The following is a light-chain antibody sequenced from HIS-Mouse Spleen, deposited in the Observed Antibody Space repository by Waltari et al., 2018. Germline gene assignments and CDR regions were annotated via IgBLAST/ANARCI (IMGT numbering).Light chain of an antibody. CDR2: DVS. CDR3: SSYTSSSTLEV. V-gene: IGLV2-14*03. CDR1: SSDVGGYNY. J-gene: IGLJ1*01. Sequence: QSPLPQPASVSGPPGQSITISSPGTSSDVGGYNYVPWYQQHPGKAPKLMIYDVSNRPSGVSNRFSGSKSGNTASLTISGLQAEDEADYYCSSYTSSSTLEVFGTGTKVTVL.